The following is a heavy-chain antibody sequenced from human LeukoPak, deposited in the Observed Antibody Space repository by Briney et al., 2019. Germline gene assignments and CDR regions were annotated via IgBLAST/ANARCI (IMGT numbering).Heavy chain of an antibody. J-gene: IGHJ6*02. CDR1: GFTFSSYA. CDR2: ISYDGSNK. D-gene: IGHD5-18*01. Sequence: GGSLRLSCAASGFTFSSYAMHWVRQAPGKGLEWVAVISYDGSNKYYADSVKGRFTISRDNSKNTLYLQMNSLRAEDTAVYYCAREAAMATGYYYGMDVWGQGTTVTVSS. V-gene: IGHV3-30-3*01. CDR3: AREAAMATGYYYGMDV.